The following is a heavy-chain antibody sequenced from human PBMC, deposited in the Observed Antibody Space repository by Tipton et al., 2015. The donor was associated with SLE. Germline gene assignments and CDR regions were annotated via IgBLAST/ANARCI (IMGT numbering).Heavy chain of an antibody. CDR1: GAPIASSTYC. J-gene: IGHJ4*02. D-gene: IGHD3-3*01. Sequence: TLSLTCTVSGAPIASSTYCWGWIRQPPGKGPEWIGSIYYSGSTYYNPSLKSRVTISVDTSKNQFSLKVRSVTAADTAVYYCASHFSSESWSGYYKGGHYFDYWGQGTLVTVSP. CDR3: ASHFSSESWSGYYKGGHYFDY. V-gene: IGHV4-39*07. CDR2: IYYSGST.